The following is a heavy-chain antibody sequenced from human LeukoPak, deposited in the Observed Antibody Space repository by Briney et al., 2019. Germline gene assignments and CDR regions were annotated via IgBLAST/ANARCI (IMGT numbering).Heavy chain of an antibody. CDR3: ARGMISISQPLYFDY. CDR1: GFTVSSDY. D-gene: IGHD3-9*01. Sequence: PGGSLRLSCAASGFTVSSDYMSWVRQAPGEGLEGGAVIYSGGRTYYADSVKGRFTISRDNSKNTLFLQMNSLRAEDTAVYYCARGMISISQPLYFDYWGQGTLVTVSS. J-gene: IGHJ4*02. CDR2: IYSGGRT. V-gene: IGHV3-53*01.